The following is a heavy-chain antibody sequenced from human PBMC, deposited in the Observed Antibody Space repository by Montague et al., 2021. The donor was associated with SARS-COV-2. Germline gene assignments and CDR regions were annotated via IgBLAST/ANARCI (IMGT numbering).Heavy chain of an antibody. Sequence: SETLSLTCEVDSGPLSAYYWSWVRQPPGKGLEWIGEIHPYGHTSYNPSLLSRVTLSLGTSSNPFSLKLTSETAADTAVYYCARGLEHNKGGDYWGQGILVTVSS. CDR3: ARGLEHNKGGDY. CDR1: SGPLSAYY. J-gene: IGHJ4*02. V-gene: IGHV4-34*01. CDR2: IHPYGHT. D-gene: IGHD3-16*01.